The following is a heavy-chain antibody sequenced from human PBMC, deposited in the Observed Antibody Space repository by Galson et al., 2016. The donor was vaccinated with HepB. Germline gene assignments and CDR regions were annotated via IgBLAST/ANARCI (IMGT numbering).Heavy chain of an antibody. J-gene: IGHJ4*02. V-gene: IGHV3-74*01. CDR1: GFTFNSNW. CDR2: INYGGTNT. D-gene: IGHD1-1*01. CDR3: ARGNGRPGERGDY. Sequence: SLRLSCAASGFTFNSNWMHWVRQAPGKGLVWVSRINYGGTNTDYADSVKGRFAISRDNAKNTLYLQRTNMRAEDTAVYYCARGNGRPGERGDYWGQGTLVTVSS.